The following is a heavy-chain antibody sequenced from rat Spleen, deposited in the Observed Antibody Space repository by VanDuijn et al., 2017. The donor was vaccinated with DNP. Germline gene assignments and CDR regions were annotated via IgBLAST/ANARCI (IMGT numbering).Heavy chain of an antibody. Sequence: EVQLVESGGGLVQPGRSLKLSCFASGFTFRDYGMNWIRQAPGKGLEWISSISQSGTYIYDADTVKGRFTISRENATNTLTLQMTSLRSEDTALYYCAALTTDPFEYWGQGVMVTVSS. V-gene: IGHV5-34*01. CDR1: GFTFRDYG. CDR3: AALTTDPFEY. J-gene: IGHJ2*01. D-gene: IGHD1-11*01. CDR2: ISQSGTYI.